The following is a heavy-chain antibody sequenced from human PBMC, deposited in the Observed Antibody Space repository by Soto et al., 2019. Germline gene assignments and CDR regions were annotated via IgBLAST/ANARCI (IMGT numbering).Heavy chain of an antibody. CDR1: GFTFSSYA. D-gene: IGHD6-13*01. CDR3: ARLNPIAAAFDY. CDR2: ISSNGGST. Sequence: EVQLVESGGGLVQPGGSLRLSCADSGFTFSSYAMHWVRQAPGKGLEYVSAISSNGGSTYYANYVKGRFTISRDNSKNTLYLQMGSLRAEDMAVYYCARLNPIAAAFDYWGQGTLVTVSS. J-gene: IGHJ4*02. V-gene: IGHV3-64*01.